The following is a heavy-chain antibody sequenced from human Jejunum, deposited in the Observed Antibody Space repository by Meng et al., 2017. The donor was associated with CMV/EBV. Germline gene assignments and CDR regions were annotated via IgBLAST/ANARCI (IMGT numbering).Heavy chain of an antibody. D-gene: IGHD6-25*01. V-gene: IGHV4-31*02. CDR1: GDSISTAGYY. CDR2: IYYSGPT. J-gene: IGHJ4*02. CDR3: ARGGTGYSSGQLAY. Sequence: SGDSISTAGYYWSWIRHHPGKGLEWIGYIYYSGPTYSNPSLKSRVTMSVDTAENQFSLNVSSVTAADTAVYYCARGGTGYSSGQLAYWGQGTLVTVSS.